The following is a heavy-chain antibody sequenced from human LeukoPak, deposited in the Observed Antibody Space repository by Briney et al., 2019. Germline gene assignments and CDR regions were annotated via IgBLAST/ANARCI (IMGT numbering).Heavy chain of an antibody. J-gene: IGHJ4*02. CDR3: ASPGVYSSSWSDY. V-gene: IGHV3-21*01. CDR2: ISSSSSYI. Sequence: GGSLRLSCAASGFTFSSYSMNWVRQAPGKGLEWVSSISSSSSYIYYADSVKGRFTISRDNAKNSLYLQMNSLRAEDTAVYYCASPGVYSSSWSDYWGQGTLVTVSS. D-gene: IGHD6-13*01. CDR1: GFTFSSYS.